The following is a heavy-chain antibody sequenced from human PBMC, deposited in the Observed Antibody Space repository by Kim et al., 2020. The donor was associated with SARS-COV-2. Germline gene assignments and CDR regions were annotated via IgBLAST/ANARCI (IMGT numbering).Heavy chain of an antibody. CDR3: ARGSPVTTFYYYYGMDV. V-gene: IGHV4-34*01. J-gene: IGHJ6*02. Sequence: SLKSRVTISVETSKNQFSLKLSSVTAADTAVYYCARGSPVTTFYYYYGMDVWGQGTTVTVSS. D-gene: IGHD4-17*01.